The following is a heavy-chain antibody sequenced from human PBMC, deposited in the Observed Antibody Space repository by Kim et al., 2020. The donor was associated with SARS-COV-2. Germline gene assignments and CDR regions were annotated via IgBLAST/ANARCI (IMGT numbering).Heavy chain of an antibody. J-gene: IGHJ6*02. CDR1: GYTFTSYG. CDR3: ARGVYINGTTGDNCDYYGMDV. CDR2: ISAYNGTT. D-gene: IGHD1-20*01. V-gene: IGHV1-18*01. Sequence: ASVKVSCKASGYTFTSYGISWVRQAPGQGLEWMGWISAYNGTTNYAQKLQGRVTMTTDTSTSTAYMELRSLRSDDTAVYYCARGVYINGTTGDNCDYYGMDVWGRETRVTVSS.